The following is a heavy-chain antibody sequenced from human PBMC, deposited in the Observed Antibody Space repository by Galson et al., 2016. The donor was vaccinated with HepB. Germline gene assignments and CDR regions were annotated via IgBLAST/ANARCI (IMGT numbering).Heavy chain of an antibody. CDR3: ARDRSSGSGSFGY. V-gene: IGHV4-59*12. CDR1: GGSINSDY. D-gene: IGHD3-10*01. CDR2: VFYSGST. Sequence: LSLTCIVSGGSINSDYWSWIRRPPGRGLEWIGHVFYSGSTDYNPSLESRVTISVDTSKNQFSLKLSSVTAADTAVYYCARDRSSGSGSFGYWGQGTLVTVSS. J-gene: IGHJ4*02.